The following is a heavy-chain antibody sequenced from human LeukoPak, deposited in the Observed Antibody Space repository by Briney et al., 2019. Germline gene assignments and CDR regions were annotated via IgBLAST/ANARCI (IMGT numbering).Heavy chain of an antibody. J-gene: IGHJ4*02. V-gene: IGHV3-74*01. CDR1: GW. CDR2: INHDGTGT. CDR3: ASVFES. Sequence: GGSLRLSCAASGWVHCVRQARGKGLVWVSGINHDGTGTYYADSVKCRVTISRDNANNTGYLQMNSLSAEATAVYYCASVFESWGQGFLVTVSS.